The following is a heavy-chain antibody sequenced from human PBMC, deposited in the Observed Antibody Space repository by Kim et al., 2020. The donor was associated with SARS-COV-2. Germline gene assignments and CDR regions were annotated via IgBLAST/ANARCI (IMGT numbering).Heavy chain of an antibody. CDR3: ARGTHTYETSAYFY. D-gene: IGHD3-22*01. CDR2: VSYNGNT. J-gene: IGHJ4*02. V-gene: IGHV4-61*01. Sequence: SETLSLTCTVSGGSVSSDNNYWTWIRQPPGKGLEWIGYVSYNGNTNYNASLRSRATVSLDMSKNQFSLTLTSVTAADTAVYYCARGTHTYETSAYFYWGQGTLVTVSS. CDR1: GGSVSSDNNY.